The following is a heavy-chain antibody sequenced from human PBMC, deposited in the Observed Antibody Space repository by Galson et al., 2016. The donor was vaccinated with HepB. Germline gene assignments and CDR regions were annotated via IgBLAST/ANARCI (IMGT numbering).Heavy chain of an antibody. V-gene: IGHV3-33*01. CDR3: AREGHYSAWFVIDY. CDR1: GFAFSSHG. Sequence: SLRLSCAASGFAFSSHGLYWVRQTPGEGLEWVSVIWSDGSNKYYADSVKGRFTISRDNSKNTLYLQMNSLRAEDTAVYYCAREGHYSAWFVIDYWGQGTLVTVSS. CDR2: IWSDGSNK. D-gene: IGHD6-19*01. J-gene: IGHJ4*02.